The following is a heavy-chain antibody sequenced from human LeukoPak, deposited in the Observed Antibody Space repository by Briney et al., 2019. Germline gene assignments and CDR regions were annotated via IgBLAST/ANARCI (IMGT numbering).Heavy chain of an antibody. CDR3: ARDGQLAYFQH. D-gene: IGHD6-6*01. V-gene: IGHV3-33*01. Sequence: GGSLRLSCAASGFTFSSYGVHWVRQAPGKGLEWVAVIWYDGSNKYYADSVKGRFTISRDNSKNTLYLQMNSLRAEDTAVYYCARDGQLAYFQHWGQGTLVTVSS. CDR1: GFTFSSYG. CDR2: IWYDGSNK. J-gene: IGHJ1*01.